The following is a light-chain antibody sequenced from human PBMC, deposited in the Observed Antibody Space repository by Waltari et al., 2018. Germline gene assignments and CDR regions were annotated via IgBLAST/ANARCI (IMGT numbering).Light chain of an antibody. V-gene: IGKV3-15*01. Sequence: VVLTQSPATLSVSPGESAIISCRASQSVSSNLAWYQQKPGQAPRLLIYDASTRASSIPARFRGSGSGTEFTLTINSLQSDDSATYYCQLYNRWPPITFGQGTRLDIK. J-gene: IGKJ5*01. CDR3: QLYNRWPPIT. CDR1: QSVSSN. CDR2: DAS.